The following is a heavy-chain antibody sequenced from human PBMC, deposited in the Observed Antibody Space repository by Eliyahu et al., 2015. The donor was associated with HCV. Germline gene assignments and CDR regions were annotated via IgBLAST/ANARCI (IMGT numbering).Heavy chain of an antibody. V-gene: IGHV5-51*03. D-gene: IGHD2-8*01. CDR3: ARILMDDTVLMNL. CDR1: GYSFTDYW. J-gene: IGHJ3*01. Sequence: EVQLVQSGAEVKKPGESLRISCKGSGYSFTDYWIGWVRQMPGKGLEWMGIINPGDSETRYSPSFQGQVTISADKSIRTAYLQWSSLKASDTAIYYCARILMDDTVLMNLWGQGTMVNVSS. CDR2: INPGDSET.